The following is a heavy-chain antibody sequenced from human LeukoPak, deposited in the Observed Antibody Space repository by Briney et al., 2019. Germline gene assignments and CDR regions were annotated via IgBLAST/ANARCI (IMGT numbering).Heavy chain of an antibody. CDR1: GFTFDDYG. CDR2: INWNGGST. CDR3: ARRFGEHQNWFDS. V-gene: IGHV3-20*04. D-gene: IGHD3-10*01. Sequence: PGGSLRLSCAASGFTFDDYGMSWVRQAPGKGLEWVSGINWNGGSTGYADSVRGRFTISRDNAKNSLYLQMNSLRAEDTAVYYCARRFGEHQNWFDSWGQGTLVTVSS. J-gene: IGHJ5*01.